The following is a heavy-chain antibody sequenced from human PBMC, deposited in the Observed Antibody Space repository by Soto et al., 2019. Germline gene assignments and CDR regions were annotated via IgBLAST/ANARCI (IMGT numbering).Heavy chain of an antibody. V-gene: IGHV1-69*02. J-gene: IGHJ2*01. Sequence: QVQLVQSGAEVKKPGSSVKVSCKASGGTFSSYTISWVRQAPGQGLEWMGRIIPILGIANYAQKFQGRVTITADKSTSTAYMELSSLRSEDTAVYYCARPHCSGGSCYDWYFDLWGRGTLVTVSS. CDR2: IIPILGIA. CDR1: GGTFSSYT. D-gene: IGHD2-15*01. CDR3: ARPHCSGGSCYDWYFDL.